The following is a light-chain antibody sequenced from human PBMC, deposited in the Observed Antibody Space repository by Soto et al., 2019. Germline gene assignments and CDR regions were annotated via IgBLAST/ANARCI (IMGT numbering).Light chain of an antibody. V-gene: IGLV2-23*01. Sequence: QSALTQSASVSGSPGQSITISCTGTSSDVGSHNLVSWYQQHPGRAPKLMIYEGTKRPSGVSNRFSGSTSGNTASLTISGLQAEDEADYYCCSYVAGSTYIFGSGTKLTVL. CDR2: EGT. J-gene: IGLJ1*01. CDR1: SSDVGSHNL. CDR3: CSYVAGSTYI.